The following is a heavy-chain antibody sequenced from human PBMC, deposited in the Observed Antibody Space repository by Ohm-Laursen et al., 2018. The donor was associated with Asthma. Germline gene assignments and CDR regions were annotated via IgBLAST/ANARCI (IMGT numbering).Heavy chain of an antibody. Sequence: SVKVSCNASGYTFTGYYMHWVRQAPGQGLEWMGRINPNSGGTNYAQKFQGRVTMTRDTSISTAYMELSRLRSDDTAVYYCARDQEGFLLWFRDYGMDVWGQGTTVTVSS. V-gene: IGHV1-2*06. CDR3: ARDQEGFLLWFRDYGMDV. D-gene: IGHD3-10*01. CDR2: INPNSGGT. CDR1: GYTFTGYY. J-gene: IGHJ6*02.